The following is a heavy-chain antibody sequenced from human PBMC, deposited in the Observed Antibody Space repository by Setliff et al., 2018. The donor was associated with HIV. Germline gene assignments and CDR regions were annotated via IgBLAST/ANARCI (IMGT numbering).Heavy chain of an antibody. CDR3: ARRTPPDFDY. CDR1: GADIKSYY. V-gene: IGHV4-59*08. CDR2: IHYTGTT. Sequence: SETLSLTCTVSGADIKSYYWSWIRQPPGKGLEWIGDIHYTGTTKYNPSLKSRPTISLDTSKKQFSLKMRSVTAADTGVYYCARRTPPDFDYWGQGTLVTVLL. D-gene: IGHD1-7*01. J-gene: IGHJ4*02.